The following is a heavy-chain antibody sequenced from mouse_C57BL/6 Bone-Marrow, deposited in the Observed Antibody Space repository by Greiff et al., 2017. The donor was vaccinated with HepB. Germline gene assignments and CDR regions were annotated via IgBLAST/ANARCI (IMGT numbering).Heavy chain of an antibody. CDR1: GFTFTDYY. Sequence: EVKLMESGGGLVQPGGSLSLSCAASGFTFTDYYMSWVRQPPGKALEWLGFIRNKANGYTTEYSASVKGRFTISRDNSQSILYLQMNALRAEDSATYYCARYIGYYLYWYFDVWGTGTTVTVSS. V-gene: IGHV7-3*01. CDR3: ARYIGYYLYWYFDV. J-gene: IGHJ1*03. D-gene: IGHD2-3*01. CDR2: IRNKANGYTT.